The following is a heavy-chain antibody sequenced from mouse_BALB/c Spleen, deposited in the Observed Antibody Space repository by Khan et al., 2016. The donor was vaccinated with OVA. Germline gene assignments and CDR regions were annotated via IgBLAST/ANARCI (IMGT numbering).Heavy chain of an antibody. J-gene: IGHJ3*01. CDR2: IYPGNSDT. D-gene: IGHD2-2*01. CDR3: TRFGYLFAY. Sequence: EVQLQQSGTVLARPGTSVKMSCKASGYTFTSYWMHWVKQRPGQGLEWIGAIYPGNSDTSYTQKFKGKAKLPAVTSTSTAYMALSSLTNEDSAVYYCTRFGYLFAYWGQGTLVTVS. V-gene: IGHV1-5*01. CDR1: GYTFTSYW.